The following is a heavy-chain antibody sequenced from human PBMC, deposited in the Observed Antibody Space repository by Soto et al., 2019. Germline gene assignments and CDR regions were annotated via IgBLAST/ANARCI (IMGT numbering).Heavy chain of an antibody. CDR2: ISGSGDST. D-gene: IGHD6-13*01. Sequence: GGSLRLSYAASRFTFSSYAMSWVRQAPGKGLEWVSAISGSGDSTYYADSVKGRFTLSRDNSKNTVYLQMNSLRAEDTALYYCAIRIAGHYWGQGTLVTVSS. CDR3: AIRIAGHY. J-gene: IGHJ4*02. V-gene: IGHV3-23*01. CDR1: RFTFSSYA.